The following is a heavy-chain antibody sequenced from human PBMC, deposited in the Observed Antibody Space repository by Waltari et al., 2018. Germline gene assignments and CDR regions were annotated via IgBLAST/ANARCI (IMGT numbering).Heavy chain of an antibody. J-gene: IGHJ3*02. V-gene: IGHV4-4*02. CDR3: ARGRGSNINTVRGVFDI. Sequence: QVQLQESGPGLVKPSGTLSLTCDVPGGSISSTYWWSWVRQPPGKGLEWIGEIYHTVNTNYKPSLKRRVTISLDKSKNQFSLKLTSVTAADTAVYFCARGRGSNINTVRGVFDIWGQGTTVIVSS. CDR1: GGSISSTYW. CDR2: IYHTVNT. D-gene: IGHD3-10*01.